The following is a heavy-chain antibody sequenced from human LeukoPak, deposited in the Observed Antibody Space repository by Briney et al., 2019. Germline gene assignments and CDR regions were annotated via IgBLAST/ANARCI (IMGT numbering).Heavy chain of an antibody. CDR2: IYHSGST. V-gene: IGHV4-4*02. Sequence: SGTLSLTCAVSGGSISSSNWWSWVRQPPGKGLEWIGEIYHSGSTNYNPSLKSRVTMSVDTSKNQFSLKLSSVTAADTAVYYCARLITGTLGFYWFDPWGQGTLVTVSS. J-gene: IGHJ5*02. CDR3: ARLITGTLGFYWFDP. D-gene: IGHD1-7*01. CDR1: GGSISSSNW.